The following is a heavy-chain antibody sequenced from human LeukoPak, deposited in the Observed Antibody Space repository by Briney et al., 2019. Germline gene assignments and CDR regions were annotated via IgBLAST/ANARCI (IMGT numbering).Heavy chain of an antibody. J-gene: IGHJ5*02. CDR2: IYHSGST. CDR1: GYSISSGYY. Sequence: SETLSLTCAVSGYSISSGYYWGWIRQPPGKGLEWIGSIYHSGSTYYNPSLKSRVTISVDTSRNQFSLKLSSVTAADTAVYYCARSLRPASFDPWGQGTMVTVSS. V-gene: IGHV4-38-2*01. CDR3: ARSLRPASFDP.